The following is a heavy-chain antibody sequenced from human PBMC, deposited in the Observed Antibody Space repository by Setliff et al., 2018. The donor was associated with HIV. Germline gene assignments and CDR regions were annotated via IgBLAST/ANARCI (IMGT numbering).Heavy chain of an antibody. CDR1: GGSISFYY. Sequence: PSETLSLTCSISGGSISFYYWNWLRQTPGKGLEWIAYTFDNGNTHYNPSLESRVTLSLDTSRNLFSLRLASVTAADTAVYYCARAEWIQLWFGAFDIWGQGTMITVSS. J-gene: IGHJ3*02. CDR2: TFDNGNT. V-gene: IGHV4-59*01. CDR3: ARAEWIQLWFGAFDI. D-gene: IGHD5-18*01.